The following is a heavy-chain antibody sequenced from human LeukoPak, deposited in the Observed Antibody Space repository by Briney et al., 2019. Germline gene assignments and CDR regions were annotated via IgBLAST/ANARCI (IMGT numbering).Heavy chain of an antibody. CDR3: AKDGEGFYYYYYMDV. Sequence: RGSLRLSCAASGFTFSSYAMSWVRQAPGKGLEWVSAISGSGGSTYYADSVKGRFTISRDNSKNTLYLQMNSLRAEDTAVYYCAKDGEGFYYYYYMDVWGKGTTVTVSS. D-gene: IGHD7-27*01. CDR2: ISGSGGST. V-gene: IGHV3-23*01. CDR1: GFTFSSYA. J-gene: IGHJ6*03.